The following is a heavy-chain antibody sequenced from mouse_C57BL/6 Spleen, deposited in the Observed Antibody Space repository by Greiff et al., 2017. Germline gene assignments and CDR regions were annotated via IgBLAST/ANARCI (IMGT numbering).Heavy chain of an antibody. V-gene: IGHV5-17*01. CDR2: ISSGSSTI. CDR1: GFTFSDSG. J-gene: IGHJ4*01. CDR3: ARLYYDYPYAMDY. D-gene: IGHD2-4*01. Sequence: EVQLQESGGGLVKPGGSLKLSCAASGFTFSDSGMHWVRQAPEKGLEWVAYISSGSSTIYYADTVKGRFTISRDNAKNTLFLQMTRLRSEDTAMYYGARLYYDYPYAMDYWGQGTSVTVSS.